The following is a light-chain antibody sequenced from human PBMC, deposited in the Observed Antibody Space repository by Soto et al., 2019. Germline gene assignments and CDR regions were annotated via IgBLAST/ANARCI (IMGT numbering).Light chain of an antibody. CDR3: QQYNNWLLIT. Sequence: EIVMTQSPATLSVSPRERATLSSRASQSVSSNLAWYQQQPGQAPSLLIYGASTRATGIPARFSGSGSGTEFTLTISSLQSEDFAVYYCQQYNNWLLITFGQGTRLEIK. CDR2: GAS. J-gene: IGKJ5*01. V-gene: IGKV3-15*01. CDR1: QSVSSN.